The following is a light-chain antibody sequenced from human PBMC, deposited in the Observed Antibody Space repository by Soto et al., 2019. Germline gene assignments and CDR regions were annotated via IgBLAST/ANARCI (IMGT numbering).Light chain of an antibody. V-gene: IGLV2-8*01. J-gene: IGLJ2*01. CDR3: GSFVGGTTLI. CDR1: GSDVGAYNY. Sequence: QSALTQSPSASGIRGQSVTISCSGTGSDVGAYNYLSWYQHHPGKAPKLIIYDVIKRPSGVPDRFSGSKSGTTASLTVSGLQTEDEAVYYCGSFVGGTTLIFGGGTKVTVL. CDR2: DVI.